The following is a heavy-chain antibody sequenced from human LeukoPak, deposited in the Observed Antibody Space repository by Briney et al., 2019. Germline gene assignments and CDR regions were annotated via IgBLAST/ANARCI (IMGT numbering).Heavy chain of an antibody. Sequence: GGSLRLSSAASGFTFSSYGMHWVRQAPGKGLEWVAFIRYDGSNKYYADSVKGRFTISRDNSKNTLYLQMNSLRAEDTAVYYCAKGRFPDSSSSFLYYFDYWGQGTLVTVSS. J-gene: IGHJ4*02. CDR3: AKGRFPDSSSSFLYYFDY. D-gene: IGHD6-6*01. V-gene: IGHV3-30*02. CDR2: IRYDGSNK. CDR1: GFTFSSYG.